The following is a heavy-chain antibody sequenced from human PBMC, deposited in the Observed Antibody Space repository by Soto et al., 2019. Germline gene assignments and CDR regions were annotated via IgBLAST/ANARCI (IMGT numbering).Heavy chain of an antibody. D-gene: IGHD2-15*01. J-gene: IGHJ4*02. CDR3: GKVLVGATGHTDSDS. CDR1: GGSIYRSGYY. V-gene: IGHV4-39*01. CDR2: IDYNGVT. Sequence: TLSLTCTVSGGSIYRSGYYWGWIRQPPGRGLEWIGNIDYNGVTYSNPSLKSRVTISRDTSKNQFSLKLTSVTAADTALYYCGKVLVGATGHTDSDSWGPGTLVTVSS.